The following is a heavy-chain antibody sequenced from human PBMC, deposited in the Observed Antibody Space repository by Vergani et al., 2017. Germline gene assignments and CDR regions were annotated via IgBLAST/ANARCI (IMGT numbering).Heavy chain of an antibody. CDR3: AKDIGLVPYDAFDI. CDR1: GFTFSSYW. J-gene: IGHJ3*02. CDR2: INSDGSST. Sequence: EVQLVESGGGLVQPGGSLRLSCAASGFTFSSYWMHWVRQAPGQGLVWVSRINSDGSSTSYADSVKGRFTISRDNAKNTLYLQMNSLRAEDTALYYCAKDIGLVPYDAFDIWGQGTMVTVYS. D-gene: IGHD6-19*01. V-gene: IGHV3-74*01.